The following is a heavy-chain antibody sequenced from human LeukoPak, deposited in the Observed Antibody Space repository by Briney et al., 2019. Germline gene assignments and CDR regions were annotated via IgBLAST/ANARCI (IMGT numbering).Heavy chain of an antibody. J-gene: IGHJ3*02. CDR3: ARGPSGGSSYAFDI. V-gene: IGHV4-34*01. D-gene: IGHD2-15*01. CDR2: INHSGST. Sequence: SETLSLTCAVYGGSFSGYYWSWIRQPPGKGLEWIGEINHSGSTNYNPPLKSRVTISVDTSKNQFSLKLSSVTAADTAVYYCARGPSGGSSYAFDIWGQGTMVTVSS. CDR1: GGSFSGYY.